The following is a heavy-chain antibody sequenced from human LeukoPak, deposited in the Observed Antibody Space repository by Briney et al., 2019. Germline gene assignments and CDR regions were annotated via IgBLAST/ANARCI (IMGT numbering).Heavy chain of an antibody. CDR3: ASTRNYDLWSGSGYFDL. J-gene: IGHJ2*01. D-gene: IGHD3-3*01. V-gene: IGHV4-61*02. CDR1: GGSISSGSYY. CDR2: IYSSGST. Sequence: SETLSLTCTVPGGSISSGSYYWSWIRQPAGKRLEWIGRIYSSGSTNYNPSLKSRVTISVDTSKNQFSLKLSSVTAADTAVYYCASTRNYDLWSGSGYFDLWGRGTLVTVSS.